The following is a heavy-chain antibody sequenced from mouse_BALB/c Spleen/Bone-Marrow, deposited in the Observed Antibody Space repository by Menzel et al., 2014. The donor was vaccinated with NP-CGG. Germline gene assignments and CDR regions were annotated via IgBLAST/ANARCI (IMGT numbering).Heavy chain of an antibody. CDR2: IRNKANGYTT. D-gene: IGHD2-2*01. V-gene: IGHV7-3*02. CDR1: GFTFTDYY. Sequence: EVPVVESGGGLVQPGGSLRLSCATSGFTFTDYYMSWVRQPPGKALEWLGFIRNKANGYTTEYSASVKGRFTISRDNSQSILYLQMNTLRAEDSATYYCARDGYDDYWGQGTTLTVSS. J-gene: IGHJ2*01. CDR3: ARDGYDDY.